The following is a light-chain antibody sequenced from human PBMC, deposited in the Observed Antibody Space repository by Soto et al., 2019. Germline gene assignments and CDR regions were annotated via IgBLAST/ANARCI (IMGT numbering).Light chain of an antibody. V-gene: IGLV2-14*01. CDR1: SGDVGGYNY. J-gene: IGLJ3*02. CDR2: EVT. Sequence: QSALTQPASVSGSPGQSITISCTGTSGDVGGYNYVSWFQQHPGKAPKLMIYEVTNRPSGVSDRFSGSKSGNTASLTISGLQAEDEADYYCSSYTSTSTWVFGGGTKPTVL. CDR3: SSYTSTSTWV.